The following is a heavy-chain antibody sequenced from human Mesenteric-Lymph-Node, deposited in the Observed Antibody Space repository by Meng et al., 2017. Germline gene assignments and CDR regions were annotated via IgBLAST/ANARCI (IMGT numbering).Heavy chain of an antibody. V-gene: IGHV1-46*01. CDR1: GGTFSSYA. J-gene: IGHJ1*01. CDR2: INPSGGST. D-gene: IGHD6-19*01. Sequence: ASVKVSCKASGGTFSSYAISWVRQAPGQGLEWMGIINPSGGSTSYAQKFQGRVTMTRDTSTSTVYMELSSLRSEDTAVYYCARDSSSSSGWYSFQHWGQGTLVTVSS. CDR3: ARDSSSSSGWYSFQH.